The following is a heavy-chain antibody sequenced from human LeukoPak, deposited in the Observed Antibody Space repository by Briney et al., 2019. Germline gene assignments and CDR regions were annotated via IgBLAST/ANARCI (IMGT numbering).Heavy chain of an antibody. J-gene: IGHJ5*02. V-gene: IGHV4-34*01. CDR3: ARGSRRITMVRGVIINWFDP. CDR2: INHSGST. D-gene: IGHD3-10*01. CDR1: GGSFSGYY. Sequence: PSETLSLTCAVYGGSFSGYYWSWIRQPPGKGLEWIGEINHSGSTNYNPSLKSRVTISVDTSKNQFSLKLSSVTAADTAVYYCARGSRRITMVRGVIINWFDPWGQGTLVTVSS.